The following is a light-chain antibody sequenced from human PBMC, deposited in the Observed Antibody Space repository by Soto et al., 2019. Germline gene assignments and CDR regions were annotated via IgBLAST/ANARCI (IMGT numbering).Light chain of an antibody. CDR3: SSYTSSSLPYV. Sequence: SVLTQPASMSGSPGQSITISCTGTSSDVGGYNYVSWYQQHPGKAPKLMIYDVSNRPSGVSNRFSGSKSGNTASLTISGLQAEDEADYYCSSYTSSSLPYVFGAGTKVTVL. V-gene: IGLV2-14*01. CDR2: DVS. CDR1: SSDVGGYNY. J-gene: IGLJ1*01.